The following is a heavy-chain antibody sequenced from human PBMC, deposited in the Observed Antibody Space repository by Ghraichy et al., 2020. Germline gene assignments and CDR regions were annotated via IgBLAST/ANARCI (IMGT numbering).Heavy chain of an antibody. CDR3: ARTVYDSSGYYPYYYYGLDV. Sequence: GGSLRLSCAASGFTFSDYYMSWIRQAPGKGLEWVSYISSSVSAIYYADSVKGRFTISRDNARNSLFLQMNSLRVEDTAVYYCARTVYDSSGYYPYYYYGLDVWGQGTTVTVSS. D-gene: IGHD3-22*01. CDR1: GFTFSDYY. V-gene: IGHV3-11*04. CDR2: ISSSVSAI. J-gene: IGHJ6*02.